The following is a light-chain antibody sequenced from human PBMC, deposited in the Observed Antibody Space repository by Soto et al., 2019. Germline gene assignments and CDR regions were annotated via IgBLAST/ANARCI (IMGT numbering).Light chain of an antibody. CDR3: LLYSGADHVWV. J-gene: IGLJ3*02. V-gene: IGLV7-43*01. CDR2: DTN. CDR1: TGPVTSGYY. Sequence: QAVVTQEPSLTVSPGGTVTLTCASNTGPVTSGYYPNWFQQKPGQAPRSLIYDTNNKHSWTPARFSGSLLGGKAALTLSGVQPEDEADYYCLLYSGADHVWVFGGGTKLTVL.